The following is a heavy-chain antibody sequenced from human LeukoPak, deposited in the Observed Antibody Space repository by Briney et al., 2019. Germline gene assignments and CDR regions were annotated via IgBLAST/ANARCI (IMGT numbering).Heavy chain of an antibody. V-gene: IGHV3-48*03. CDR3: ARDRTMVRGINSFDI. J-gene: IGHJ3*02. CDR2: ISSSGSTI. D-gene: IGHD3-10*01. CDR1: GFTFSSYE. Sequence: PGGSLRLSCAASGFTFSSYEINWVRQAPGKGLEWVSHISSSGSTIYYADSVKGRFTISRDNAKNSLYLQMNSLRAEDTAVYYCARDRTMVRGINSFDIWGQGTMVTVSS.